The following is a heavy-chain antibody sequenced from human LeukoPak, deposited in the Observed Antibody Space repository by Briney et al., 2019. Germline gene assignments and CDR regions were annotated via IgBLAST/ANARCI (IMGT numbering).Heavy chain of an antibody. CDR1: GFIFRSYA. V-gene: IGHV3-30*04. D-gene: IGHD1-7*01. Sequence: GGSLRLSCEGSGFIFRSYAMHWVRQAPGRGLEWLTVISYNGDSEDYADSVKGRFTISRDNSKNTLYLQMNSLRAEDTAVYYCAKGVLELTYYYYYMDVWGKGTTVTVSS. CDR3: AKGVLELTYYYYYMDV. CDR2: ISYNGDSE. J-gene: IGHJ6*03.